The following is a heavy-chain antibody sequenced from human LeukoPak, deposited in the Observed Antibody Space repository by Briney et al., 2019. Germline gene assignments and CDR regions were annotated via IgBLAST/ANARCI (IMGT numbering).Heavy chain of an antibody. D-gene: IGHD6-19*01. Sequence: PGGSLRLSCAASGFTFSDHYMDWVRQAPGEGLEWVGRSTNKANRYSTEYAASVKGRFIISRDNSKNSLYLQMDSLKTEDTAVYYCSRGSTSSWYALDIWGQGTMVTVSS. CDR3: SRGSTSSWYALDI. CDR1: GFTFSDHY. V-gene: IGHV3-72*01. J-gene: IGHJ3*02. CDR2: STNKANRYST.